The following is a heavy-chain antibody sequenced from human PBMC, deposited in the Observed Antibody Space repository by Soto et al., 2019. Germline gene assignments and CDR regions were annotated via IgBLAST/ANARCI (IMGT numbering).Heavy chain of an antibody. J-gene: IGHJ6*02. CDR3: ARDSPVVPAADYYYYYGMDV. CDR1: GGSISSGDYY. CDR2: IYYSGST. V-gene: IGHV4-30-4*01. D-gene: IGHD2-2*01. Sequence: SETLSLTCTVSGGSISSGDYYWSWIRQPPGKGLEWIGYIYYSGSTYYNPSLKSRVTISVDTSKNQFSLKLSSVTAADTAVYYCARDSPVVPAADYYYYYGMDVWGQGTTVTVSS.